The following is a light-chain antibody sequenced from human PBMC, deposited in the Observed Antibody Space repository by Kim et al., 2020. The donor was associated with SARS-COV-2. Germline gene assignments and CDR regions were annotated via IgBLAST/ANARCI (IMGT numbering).Light chain of an antibody. CDR3: QQLNSYPLT. CDR1: QGISSY. Sequence: IQLTQSPSSLSASVGDRVTITCRASQGISSYLAWYQQKPGKAPKLLIYAASTLQSGVPSRFSGSGSTDFTLTISSLQPEDFATYYCQQLNSYPLTFGGGTKVEIK. J-gene: IGKJ4*01. V-gene: IGKV1-9*01. CDR2: AAS.